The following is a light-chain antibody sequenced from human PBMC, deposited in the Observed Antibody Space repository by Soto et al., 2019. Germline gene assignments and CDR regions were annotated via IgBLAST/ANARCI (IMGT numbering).Light chain of an antibody. CDR2: GAS. CDR3: QQYGSSPSIT. Sequence: TQSPSTLSGSVGDRVTITCRASQTISSWFAWYQHKPGQAPRLLIYGASSRATGIPDRFSGSGSGTDFTLTISRLEPEDFAVYYCQQYGSSPSITFGQGTRLEIK. J-gene: IGKJ5*01. V-gene: IGKV3-20*01. CDR1: QTISSW.